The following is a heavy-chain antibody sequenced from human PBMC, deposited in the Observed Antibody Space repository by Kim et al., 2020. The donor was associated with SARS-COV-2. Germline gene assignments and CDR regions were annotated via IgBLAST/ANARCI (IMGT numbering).Heavy chain of an antibody. D-gene: IGHD3-9*01. CDR2: MNPNSGNT. CDR1: GYTFTSYD. Sequence: ASVKVSCKASGYTFTSYDINWVRQATGQGLEWMGWMNPNSGNTGYAQKFQGRVTMTRNTSISTAYMELSSLRSEYTAVYYCARRLRYFDWLSPSYYYYYMDVWGKETTVTVSS. J-gene: IGHJ6*03. V-gene: IGHV1-8*01. CDR3: ARRLRYFDWLSPSYYYYYMDV.